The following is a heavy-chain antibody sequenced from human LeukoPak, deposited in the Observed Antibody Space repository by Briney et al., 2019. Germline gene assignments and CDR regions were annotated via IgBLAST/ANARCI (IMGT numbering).Heavy chain of an antibody. J-gene: IGHJ5*02. CDR1: YA. D-gene: IGHD6-13*01. Sequence: YAXXWVRQAAXKGLEWVSVISGSGGSRYYADSVKGRFTISRDNSKNTLYLQMNSLRAEDTAVYYCAKAPPYSSSLFDPWGQGTLVTVSS. V-gene: IGHV3-23*01. CDR3: AKAPPYSSSLFDP. CDR2: ISGSGGSR.